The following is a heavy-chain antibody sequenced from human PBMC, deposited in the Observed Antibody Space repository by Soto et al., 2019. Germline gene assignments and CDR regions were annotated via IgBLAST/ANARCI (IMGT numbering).Heavy chain of an antibody. CDR2: ISAYNGNT. Sequence: APVKVSCKASGYSFSFYGINWVRQAPGQGLEWMGWISAYNGNTNYAQKLQGRVTMTTDTSTSTAYMELRSLRSDDTAVYYCARGGVDYYDSSGYYFSPYYFDYWGQGTLVTVSS. J-gene: IGHJ4*02. CDR1: GYSFSFYG. D-gene: IGHD3-22*01. V-gene: IGHV1-18*01. CDR3: ARGGVDYYDSSGYYFSPYYFDY.